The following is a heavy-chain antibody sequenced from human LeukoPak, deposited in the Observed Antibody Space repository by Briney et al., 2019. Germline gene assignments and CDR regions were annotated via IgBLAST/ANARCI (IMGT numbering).Heavy chain of an antibody. Sequence: ASGPTLVNPTQTLTLTFTFSGFSLSTSGVGVGWIRQPPGKSLEWLALIYWDDDKRYSPSLRSRRTITKDTSESQVVLRMTNMDPGDTATYYCAHLIVVVAAATFAFDSGGQGTLVT. CDR2: IYWDDDK. CDR1: GFSLSTSGVG. D-gene: IGHD2-2*01. V-gene: IGHV2-5*02. J-gene: IGHJ5*01. CDR3: AHLIVVVAAATFAFDS.